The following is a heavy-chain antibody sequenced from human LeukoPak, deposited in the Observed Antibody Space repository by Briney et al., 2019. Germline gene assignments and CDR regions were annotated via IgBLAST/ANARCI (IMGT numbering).Heavy chain of an antibody. CDR2: ISSVSSYI. Sequence: AGGSLSLSCAASGLTFSTYTMNWVRQAPGKGLEWVSSISSVSSYIYYADSMKGRFTVSRDNAKNSLYLQMNSLKAEDTAVYFCASHYDIDYWGQGTLVTVSS. V-gene: IGHV3-21*06. CDR1: GLTFSTYT. J-gene: IGHJ4*02. CDR3: ASHYDIDY. D-gene: IGHD3-9*01.